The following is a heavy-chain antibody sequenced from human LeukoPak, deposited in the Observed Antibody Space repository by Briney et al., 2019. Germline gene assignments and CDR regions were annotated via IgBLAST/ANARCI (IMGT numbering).Heavy chain of an antibody. CDR1: GESFSGYY. V-gene: IGHV4-34*01. Sequence: SETLSLTCAVYGESFSGYYWSWIRQPPGKGLEWIGEINHSGSTNYNPSLKSRVTISVDTSKNQFSLKLSSVTAADTAVYYCARGPRGSRGYYYGMDVWGQGTTVTVSS. CDR2: INHSGST. J-gene: IGHJ6*02. CDR3: ARGPRGSRGYYYGMDV. D-gene: IGHD2-15*01.